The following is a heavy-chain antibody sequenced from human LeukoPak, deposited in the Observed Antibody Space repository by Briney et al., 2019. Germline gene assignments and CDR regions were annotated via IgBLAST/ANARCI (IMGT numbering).Heavy chain of an antibody. CDR1: EFTFSSYS. V-gene: IGHV3-21*01. CDR2: ISSSSSYI. CDR3: AAGYSSSWAAFDI. J-gene: IGHJ3*02. Sequence: GGSLRLSCAASEFTFSSYSMNWVRQAPGKGLEWVSSISSSSSYIYYADSVKGRFTISRDNAKNSLYLQMNSLRAEDTAVYYCAAGYSSSWAAFDIWGQGTMVTVSS. D-gene: IGHD6-13*01.